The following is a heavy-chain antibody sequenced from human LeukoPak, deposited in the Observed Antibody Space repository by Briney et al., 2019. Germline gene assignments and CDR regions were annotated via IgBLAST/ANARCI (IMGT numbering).Heavy chain of an antibody. V-gene: IGHV4-39*02. CDR2: IYYSGST. CDR3: ARDYDSSGYGNFDP. J-gene: IGHJ5*02. D-gene: IGHD3-22*01. Sequence: PSETLSLTCTVSGGSISSSSYYWGWIRQPPGKGLEWIRNIYYSGSTYYNPSLKSRVTISVDTSKNQFSLKLSSVTAADTAVYYCARDYDSSGYGNFDPWGQGTLVTVSS. CDR1: GGSISSSSYY.